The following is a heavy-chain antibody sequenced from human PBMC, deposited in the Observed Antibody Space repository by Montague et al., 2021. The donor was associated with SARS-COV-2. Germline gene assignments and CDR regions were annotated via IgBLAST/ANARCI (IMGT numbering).Heavy chain of an antibody. CDR1: GGSISSGGYY. D-gene: IGHD4-23*01. CDR3: ASTYGGNLGYYYYYMDV. J-gene: IGHJ6*03. V-gene: IGHV4-31*03. CDR2: IYYSGST. Sequence: TLSLTCTVSGGSISSGGYYWSWIRQHPGKGLEWIGYIYYSGSTYYNPSLKSRVTISVDTSKNQFSPKLSSVTAADTAVYYCASTYGGNLGYYYYYMDVWGKGTTVTVSS.